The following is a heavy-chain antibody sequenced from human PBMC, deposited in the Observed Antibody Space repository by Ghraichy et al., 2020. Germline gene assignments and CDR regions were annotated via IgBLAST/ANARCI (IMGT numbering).Heavy chain of an antibody. J-gene: IGHJ4*02. Sequence: SQTLSLTCAVYGGSFSGYYWSWIRQPPGKGLEWIGEINHSGSTNYNPSLKSRVTISVDTSKNQFSLKLSSVTAADTAVYYCARGLPKPYPFDYWGQGTLVTVSS. CDR3: ARGLPKPYPFDY. CDR2: INHSGST. V-gene: IGHV4-34*01. CDR1: GGSFSGYY.